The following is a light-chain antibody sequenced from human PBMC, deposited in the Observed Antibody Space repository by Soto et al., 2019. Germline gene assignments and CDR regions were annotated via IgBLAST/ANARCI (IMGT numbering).Light chain of an antibody. CDR2: VGTGGIVG. CDR3: GRPRGSGRHFVYV. Sequence: QLVLTQPPSASASLGASVTLTCTLSSGYSNYKVDWYQQRPGKGPRFVMRVGTGGIVGSKGDGIPDRFSVLGSGLNRYLTIKHTEGGDESVYLCGRPRGSGRHFVYVFRT. J-gene: IGLJ1*01. V-gene: IGLV9-49*01. CDR1: SGYSNYK.